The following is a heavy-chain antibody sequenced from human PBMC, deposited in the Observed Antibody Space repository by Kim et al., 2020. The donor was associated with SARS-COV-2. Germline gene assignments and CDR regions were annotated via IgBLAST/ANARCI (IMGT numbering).Heavy chain of an antibody. CDR2: ISNGGSDT. D-gene: IGHD3-10*01. Sequence: GGSLRLSCVGSGFTFSSYGMNWVRQAPGKGLEWVSAISNGGSDTFDADSVKGRFIISRDNSKNTLYLQMNSLRAEDTDVYYCAKRTGYHGSGYMDVWGQGTTVTVSS. CDR1: GFTFSSYG. V-gene: IGHV3-23*01. J-gene: IGHJ6*02. CDR3: AKRTGYHGSGYMDV.